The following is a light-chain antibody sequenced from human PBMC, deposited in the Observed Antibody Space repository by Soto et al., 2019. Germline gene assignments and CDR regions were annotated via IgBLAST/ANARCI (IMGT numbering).Light chain of an antibody. J-gene: IGKJ1*01. CDR1: QTISTY. CDR2: TAS. V-gene: IGKV1-39*01. CDR3: QQSYSRPRT. Sequence: DIQMTQSPSSLAACVGDRVTITCRASQTISTYLNWYQQKPGKAPNLLIYTASNLESGVPSRFSGSGSGTDFTLTISSLQPEDFATYFCQQSYSRPRTFGQGTKVDIK.